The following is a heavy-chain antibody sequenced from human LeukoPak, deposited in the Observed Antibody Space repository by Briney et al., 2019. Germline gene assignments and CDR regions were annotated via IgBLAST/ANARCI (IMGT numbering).Heavy chain of an antibody. CDR1: GYSISSGYY. Sequence: SETLSLTCAVSGYSISSGYYWGWIRQPPGKGLEWIGSIYHSGSTYYNPSLKSPVTISVDTSKNQFSLKLSSVTAADTAVYYCARNDWFGEARRDYWGQGTLVTVSS. D-gene: IGHD3-10*01. V-gene: IGHV4-38-2*01. CDR2: IYHSGST. J-gene: IGHJ4*02. CDR3: ARNDWFGEARRDY.